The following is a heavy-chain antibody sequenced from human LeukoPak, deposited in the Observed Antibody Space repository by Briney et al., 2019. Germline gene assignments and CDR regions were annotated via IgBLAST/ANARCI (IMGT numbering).Heavy chain of an antibody. CDR1: GYSISSGHY. J-gene: IGHJ4*02. CDR2: FYHSWST. D-gene: IGHD3-22*01. Sequence: SDTLSLTCAVSGYSISSGHYWGWIRQPPGKGLEWIGSFYHSWSTYYNPSLKSRVTISVDTSKNQFSLKLSSVTAADTAVYYCARLDSSGAGILWYWGQGTLVTVSS. V-gene: IGHV4-38-2*01. CDR3: ARLDSSGAGILWY.